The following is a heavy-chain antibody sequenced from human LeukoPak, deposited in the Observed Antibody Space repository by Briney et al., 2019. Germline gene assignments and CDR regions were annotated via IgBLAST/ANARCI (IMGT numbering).Heavy chain of an antibody. Sequence: VGSLRLSCAASGFTFTSDAVSTGRESPGKRRGWCSAFSGCGGSTYYADSVKGRFTISRDNSKNTLYLQMKSLRAEDTAVYYCAKDQLELRGDWGQGTLVTVSS. CDR3: AKDQLELRGD. CDR2: FSGCGGST. D-gene: IGHD1-7*01. J-gene: IGHJ4*02. CDR1: GFTFTSDA. V-gene: IGHV3-23*01.